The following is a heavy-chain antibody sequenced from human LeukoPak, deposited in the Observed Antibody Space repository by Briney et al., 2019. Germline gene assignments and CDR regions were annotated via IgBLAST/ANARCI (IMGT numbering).Heavy chain of an antibody. J-gene: IGHJ4*02. V-gene: IGHV4-61*01. CDR2: IYYSGST. CDR1: GGSVSSGSYY. D-gene: IGHD6-13*01. CDR3: ARVKGIAAAGDFDY. Sequence: PSETLSLTCTVSGGSVSSGSYYWSWIRQPPGKGLEWIGYIYYSGSTNYNPSLKSRVTISVDTSKNQFSLKLSSVTAADTAVYYCARVKGIAAAGDFDYWGQGTLVAVSS.